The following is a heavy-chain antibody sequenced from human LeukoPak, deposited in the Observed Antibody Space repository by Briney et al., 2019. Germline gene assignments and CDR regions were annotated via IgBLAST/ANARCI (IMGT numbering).Heavy chain of an antibody. Sequence: PSETLSLTCAVYGGSFSGYYWSWIRQPPGKGLEWIGEINHSGSTNYNPSLKSRVTISVDTSKNQFSLKLSSVTAADTAVYYCARGLPGLLRFLEWPDPFDYWGQGTLVTVSS. CDR2: INHSGST. J-gene: IGHJ4*02. D-gene: IGHD3-3*01. CDR3: ARGLPGLLRFLEWPDPFDY. V-gene: IGHV4-34*01. CDR1: GGSFSGYY.